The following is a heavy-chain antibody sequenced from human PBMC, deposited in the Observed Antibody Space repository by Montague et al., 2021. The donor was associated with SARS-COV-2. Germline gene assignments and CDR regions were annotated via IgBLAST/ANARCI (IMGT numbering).Heavy chain of an antibody. D-gene: IGHD4-17*01. CDR2: IKSKTDGGTT. Sequence: SLRLSCAASGFTFSNAWMSWVRQAPGKGLEWVGRIKSKTDGGTTDYAAPVKGRFTISRDDSKNMLYLQMNSLRAEDTAVYYCARDPSPGYGDYAPCDYWGQGTLVTVSS. V-gene: IGHV3-15*01. J-gene: IGHJ4*02. CDR3: ARDPSPGYGDYAPCDY. CDR1: GFTFSNAW.